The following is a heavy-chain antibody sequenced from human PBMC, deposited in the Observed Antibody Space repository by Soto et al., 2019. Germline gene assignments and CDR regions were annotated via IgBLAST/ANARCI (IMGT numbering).Heavy chain of an antibody. Sequence: SETLSLTCTVSGDSITSNSYFWAWIRQPPGKGLEWIGSIYYSGTTYYKPSLKNRITKSVDRSKNQFSMKLTSVTAADTAVYYCARETYGDYVGYFDPWGQG. CDR3: ARETYGDYVGYFDP. CDR1: GDSITSNSYF. CDR2: IYYSGTT. V-gene: IGHV4-39*01. D-gene: IGHD4-17*01. J-gene: IGHJ5*02.